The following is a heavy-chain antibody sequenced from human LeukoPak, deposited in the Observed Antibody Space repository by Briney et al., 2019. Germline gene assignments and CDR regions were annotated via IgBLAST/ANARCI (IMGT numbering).Heavy chain of an antibody. CDR2: INHSGST. CDR1: GGSFSGYY. CDR3: ARGHYYDSSGLSREDAFDI. D-gene: IGHD3-22*01. Sequence: PSETLSLTCAVYGGSFSGYYWSWIRQPPGKGLEWSGEINHSGSTNYNPSLKSRVTISVDTSKNQFSLKLSSVTAADTAVYYCARGHYYDSSGLSREDAFDIWGQGTMVTVSS. V-gene: IGHV4-34*01. J-gene: IGHJ3*02.